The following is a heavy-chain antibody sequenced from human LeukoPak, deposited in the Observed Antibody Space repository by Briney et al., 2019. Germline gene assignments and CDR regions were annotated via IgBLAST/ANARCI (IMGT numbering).Heavy chain of an antibody. CDR1: GGSISSYY. Sequence: PSETLSLTCTVSGGSISSYYWSWIRQPPGKGLEWIGYIYYSGSTNYNPSLKSRVTISVDTSKNQFSLKLSSVTAADTAVCYCARGGHTTYYDFWSGFSWNWFDPWGQGTLVTVSS. D-gene: IGHD3-3*01. J-gene: IGHJ5*02. CDR3: ARGGHTTYYDFWSGFSWNWFDP. CDR2: IYYSGST. V-gene: IGHV4-59*01.